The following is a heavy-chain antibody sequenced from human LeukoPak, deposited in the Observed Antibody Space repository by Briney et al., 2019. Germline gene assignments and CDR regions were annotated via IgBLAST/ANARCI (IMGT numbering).Heavy chain of an antibody. CDR1: GGSISSGSYY. CDR2: ICTSGST. CDR3: ARAGITGTTRFDP. V-gene: IGHV4-61*02. J-gene: IGHJ5*02. D-gene: IGHD1-7*01. Sequence: SQTLSLTCTVSGGSISSGSYYWSWIRQPAGKGLEWIGRICTSGSTNYNPSLKSRVTISVDTSKNQFSLKLSSVTAADTAVYYCARAGITGTTRFDPWGQGTLVTVSS.